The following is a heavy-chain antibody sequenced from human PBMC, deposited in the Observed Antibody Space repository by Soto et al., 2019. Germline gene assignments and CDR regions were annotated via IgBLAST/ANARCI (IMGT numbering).Heavy chain of an antibody. D-gene: IGHD2-8*02. CDR2: ISGSGDRD. CDR1: GFTFSTYH. Sequence: GGSLRLSCAASGFTFSTYHMDWVRQAPGKGLESIASISGSGDRDYYANSVRGRFTVSRDNSKNTLYLQMHSLRAEDSAVYYCAKILSLTHSYWYGLYVWGQGTTVTVSS. CDR3: AKILSLTHSYWYGLYV. V-gene: IGHV3-23*01. J-gene: IGHJ6*02.